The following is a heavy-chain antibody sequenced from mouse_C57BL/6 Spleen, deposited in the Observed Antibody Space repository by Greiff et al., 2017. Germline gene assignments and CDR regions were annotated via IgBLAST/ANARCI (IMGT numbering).Heavy chain of an antibody. Sequence: VQLQQSGAELVRPGASVKLSCTASGFNIKDDYMHWVKQRPEQGLEWIGWIDPENGDTEYASKFQGKATIPADTSSNTAYLQRSSLTSEDTAVYYCTTGNSDYWGQGTTLTVSS. D-gene: IGHD2-1*01. J-gene: IGHJ2*01. CDR3: TTGNSDY. V-gene: IGHV14-4*01. CDR1: GFNIKDDY. CDR2: IDPENGDT.